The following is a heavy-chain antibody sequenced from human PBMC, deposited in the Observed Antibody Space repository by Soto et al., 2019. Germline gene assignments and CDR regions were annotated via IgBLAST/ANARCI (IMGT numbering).Heavy chain of an antibody. Sequence: EMQLLESGGGLVQPGGSLRLSCGASGFTFRTYAMSWVRQAPGKGLEWVSAISGSGGGTYYADSVKGRFTISRDNSKNTLYLQMNSLRAEDTALYYCAKDHWGSYSGQGTLVTVSS. CDR1: GFTFRTYA. CDR2: ISGSGGGT. V-gene: IGHV3-23*01. CDR3: AKDHWGSY. J-gene: IGHJ4*02. D-gene: IGHD3-16*01.